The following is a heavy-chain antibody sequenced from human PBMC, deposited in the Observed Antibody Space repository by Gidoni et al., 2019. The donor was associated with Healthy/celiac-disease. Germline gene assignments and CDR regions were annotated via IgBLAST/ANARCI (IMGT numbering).Heavy chain of an antibody. D-gene: IGHD6-13*01. CDR1: GFTFDAYA. CDR3: AKDTTGYSSSWYNY. CDR2: ISWNSGSI. Sequence: EVQLVASGGGLVQPGRSLRLSCAASGFTFDAYAMHWVRQAPGKGLEWVSGISWNSGSIGYADSVKGRFTISRDNAKNSLYLQMNSLRAEDTALYYCAKDTTGYSSSWYNYWGQGTLVTVSS. J-gene: IGHJ4*02. V-gene: IGHV3-9*01.